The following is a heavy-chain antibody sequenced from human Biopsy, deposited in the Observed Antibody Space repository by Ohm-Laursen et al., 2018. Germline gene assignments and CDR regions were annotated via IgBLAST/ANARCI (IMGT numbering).Heavy chain of an antibody. D-gene: IGHD2-8*01. J-gene: IGHJ4*02. CDR2: INCKTGAT. CDR1: GYTFTSHD. Sequence: ASVKVSCKVSGYTFTSHDINWVRQAPGQGLEWLGYINCKTGATNYAQKFQGTVTMTRDTSISTAYLALGSLRSADTAIYYCARDPLNGHKHFDYWGQGSLVTVSS. CDR3: ARDPLNGHKHFDY. V-gene: IGHV1-2*02.